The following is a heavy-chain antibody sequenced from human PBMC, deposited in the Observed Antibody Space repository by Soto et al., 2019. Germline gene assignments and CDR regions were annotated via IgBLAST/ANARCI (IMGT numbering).Heavy chain of an antibody. CDR3: ATFVGATTVTRGSPRDY. J-gene: IGHJ4*02. Sequence: VQLQQWGAGLLKPSETLSLTCAVYGGSFSGYHWSWFRQPPGKGLEWIGETNPSGSINYNPPLKSRVTISVDTSKNQFSLNLSSVTAADTAVYYCATFVGATTVTRGSPRDYWGQGTLVTVSS. V-gene: IGHV4-34*01. CDR2: TNPSGSI. D-gene: IGHD4-4*01. CDR1: GGSFSGYH.